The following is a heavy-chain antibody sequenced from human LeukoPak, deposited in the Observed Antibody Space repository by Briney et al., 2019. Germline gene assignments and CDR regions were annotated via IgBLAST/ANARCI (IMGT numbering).Heavy chain of an antibody. J-gene: IGHJ1*01. CDR3: ARQISTRPEYFQE. CDR2: IHYTGSA. CDR1: GGFISTSSYY. Sequence: SETLSLTCTVSGGFISTSSYYWGWIRQTPGKRLEWIGSIHYTGSAFYNPSLQSRVTISVDTSKKQFSLRLSSVTAADMGVYYCARQISTRPEYFQEWGQGTLVSVSS. V-gene: IGHV4-39*01. D-gene: IGHD6-6*01.